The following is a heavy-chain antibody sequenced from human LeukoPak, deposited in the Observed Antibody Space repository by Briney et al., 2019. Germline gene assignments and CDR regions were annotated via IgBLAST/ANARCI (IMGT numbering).Heavy chain of an antibody. V-gene: IGHV3-21*01. CDR3: AREHKAEYQPLSPFDP. J-gene: IGHJ5*02. CDR1: GFTFSSYS. CDR2: ISSSRYI. Sequence: GGSLRLSCAASGFTFSSYSMNWVRQAPGKGLEWVSSISSSRYIYYADSVKGRFTISRDNAKNSLYLQMNSLRAEDTAVYYCAREHKAEYQPLSPFDPWGQGTLVTVSS. D-gene: IGHD2-2*01.